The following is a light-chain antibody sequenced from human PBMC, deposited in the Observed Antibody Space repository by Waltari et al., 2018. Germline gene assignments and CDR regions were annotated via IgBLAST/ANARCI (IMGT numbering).Light chain of an antibody. V-gene: IGKV1-39*01. CDR1: QSISSY. CDR2: AAA. J-gene: IGKJ4*01. Sequence: DIQMTQSPSSLSASVGDRVTITCRTSQSISSYLNWYQQKPGKAPKLLIYAAASLQIGVPSRFSGSGSGTDLTLTISSLQPEDFATYYCQQSYSTPLTFGGGTKVEIK. CDR3: QQSYSTPLT.